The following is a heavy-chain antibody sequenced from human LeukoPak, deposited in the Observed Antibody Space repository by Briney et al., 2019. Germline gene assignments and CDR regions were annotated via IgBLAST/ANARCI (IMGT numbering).Heavy chain of an antibody. CDR2: IIPIFGTA. J-gene: IGHJ2*01. CDR1: GGTFSSYA. D-gene: IGHD2-2*01. Sequence: ASVKVSCKASGGTFSSYAISWVRQAPGQGLEWMGGIIPIFGTANYAQKFQGRVTITADESTSTAYMELSSLRSEDTAVYYCARASPVGYQLLSFVDWYFDLWGRGTLGTVSS. V-gene: IGHV1-69*13. CDR3: ARASPVGYQLLSFVDWYFDL.